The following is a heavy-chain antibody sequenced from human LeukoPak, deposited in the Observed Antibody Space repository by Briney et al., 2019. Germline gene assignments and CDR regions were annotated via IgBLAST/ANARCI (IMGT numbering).Heavy chain of an antibody. D-gene: IGHD1-26*01. CDR2: IRYDGDVE. Sequence: GGSLRLSCVASGFTFRNYGMAWVRQAPGKGLEWVAYIRYDGDVESYGDSVEGRFTISRDNSKRMGGLEMSSLRPEDTAVYYCASVRGSTPDYYYMDVWGKGTTVRVSS. CDR1: GFTFRNYG. CDR3: ASVRGSTPDYYYMDV. V-gene: IGHV3-30*02. J-gene: IGHJ6*03.